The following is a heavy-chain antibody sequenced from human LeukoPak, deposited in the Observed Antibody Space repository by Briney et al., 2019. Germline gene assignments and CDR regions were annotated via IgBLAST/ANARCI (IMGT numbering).Heavy chain of an antibody. J-gene: IGHJ4*02. CDR3: AREYSSSSGRTFDY. Sequence: SETLSLTCTVSGGSISSYYWNWIRQPAGKGLEWIGRISPTGSTNYNPSLKSRLTMSVDTSKNQFSLRLSSVSAADTAVYYCAREYSSSSGRTFDYWGQGTLVTVSS. D-gene: IGHD6-6*01. CDR1: GGSISSYY. CDR2: ISPTGST. V-gene: IGHV4-4*07.